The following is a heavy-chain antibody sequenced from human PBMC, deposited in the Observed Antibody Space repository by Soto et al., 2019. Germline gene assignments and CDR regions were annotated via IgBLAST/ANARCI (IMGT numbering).Heavy chain of an antibody. Sequence: GGSLRLSCAASGSTFGTYAMSWVRQAPGKGLEWVSAISGSGGNTYYADSVKGRFTISRDNSKNTLYLQMNSLRAEDTAAYYCARDSATYTRYTFEYWGQGTLVTVSS. CDR1: GSTFGTYA. D-gene: IGHD1-20*01. CDR3: ARDSATYTRYTFEY. V-gene: IGHV3-23*01. CDR2: ISGSGGNT. J-gene: IGHJ4*02.